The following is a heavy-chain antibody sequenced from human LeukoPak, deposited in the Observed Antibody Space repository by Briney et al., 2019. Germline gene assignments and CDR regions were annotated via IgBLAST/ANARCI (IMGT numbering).Heavy chain of an antibody. CDR2: IYYSGST. CDR3: ARGGTYYYGSGSRNPYYYGMDV. CDR1: GGSFSSGSYY. J-gene: IGHJ6*02. V-gene: IGHV4-61*01. Sequence: SETLSLTCTVSGGSFSSGSYYWSWIRQPPGKGLEWIGYIYYSGSTNYNPSLKSRVTISVDTSKNQFSLKLSSVTAADTAVYYCARGGTYYYGSGSRNPYYYGMDVWGQGTTVTVSS. D-gene: IGHD3-10*01.